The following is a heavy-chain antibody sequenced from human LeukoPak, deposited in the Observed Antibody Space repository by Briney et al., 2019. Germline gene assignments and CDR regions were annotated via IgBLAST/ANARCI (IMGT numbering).Heavy chain of an antibody. CDR1: GGSISTYY. CDR3: TRTDSASSIDY. V-gene: IGHV4-59*08. CDR2: IYYSGST. J-gene: IGHJ4*02. D-gene: IGHD1-26*01. Sequence: SETLSLTCTVSGGSISTYYWSWIRQPPGKGLEWIGYIYYSGSTNYNPSLKSRVTISVDTSKNQFSLKLSSVTAADTAVYYCTRTDSASSIDYWGQGTLVTVSS.